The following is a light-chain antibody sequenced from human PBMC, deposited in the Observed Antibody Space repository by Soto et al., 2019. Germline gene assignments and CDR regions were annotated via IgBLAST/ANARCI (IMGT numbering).Light chain of an antibody. CDR3: QQYNNWPFS. V-gene: IGKV3-15*01. J-gene: IGKJ5*01. Sequence: IMMTQSPATLSVSPGERATLSCRAGQGVTTNFAWYQQKSGQSPRLLIYDVSIRAIGVPARFSGTGSETDFTLTISGLQSEDSAVYFCQQYNNWPFSFGQGTRLEIK. CDR2: DVS. CDR1: QGVTTN.